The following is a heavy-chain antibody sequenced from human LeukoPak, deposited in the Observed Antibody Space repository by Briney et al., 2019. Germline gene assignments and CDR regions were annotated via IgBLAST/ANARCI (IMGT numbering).Heavy chain of an antibody. Sequence: GGSLRLSCAASGFTVISNYMSRVRQAPGKGLEWVSLIYSDGSTYYADSVKGRFTISRDNSKNTLYLQMNSLRAEDTAVYYCARDRGELLADYWGQGTLVTVSS. CDR1: GFTVISNY. V-gene: IGHV3-66*01. CDR2: IYSDGST. CDR3: ARDRGELLADY. D-gene: IGHD1-26*01. J-gene: IGHJ4*02.